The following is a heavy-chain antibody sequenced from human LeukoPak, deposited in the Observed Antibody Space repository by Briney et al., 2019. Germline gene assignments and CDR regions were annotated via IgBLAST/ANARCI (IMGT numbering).Heavy chain of an antibody. D-gene: IGHD5-12*01. V-gene: IGHV3-23*01. CDR1: GFTVSSNY. J-gene: IGHJ4*02. CDR3: AKELGVATIGLNFDY. Sequence: PGGSLRLSCAASGFTVSSNYMSWVRQAPGKGLEWVSGIGGSGDSTYYADSVKGRFTISRDNSKNTLYLQMNSLRVEDTAVYYCAKELGVATIGLNFDYWGQGTLVTVSS. CDR2: IGGSGDST.